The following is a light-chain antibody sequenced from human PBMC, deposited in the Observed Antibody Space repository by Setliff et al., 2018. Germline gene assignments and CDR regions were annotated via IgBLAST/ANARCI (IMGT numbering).Light chain of an antibody. J-gene: IGLJ1*01. CDR3: CSYADTYISV. CDR2: EVK. V-gene: IGLV2-8*01. CDR1: SIYFRRYDY. Sequence: QSVLTQPPSASGSPGQSVTISCTGTSIYFRRYDYVSWYQQHPGKAPKLLLYEVKKRPSGVPDRFSGSKSGNTASLTISGLQAEDEADYSCCSYADTYISVFGTGTKVTVL.